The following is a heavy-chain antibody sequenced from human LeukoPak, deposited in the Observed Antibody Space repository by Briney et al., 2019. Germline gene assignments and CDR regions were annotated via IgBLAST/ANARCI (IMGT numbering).Heavy chain of an antibody. V-gene: IGHV3-33*06. CDR1: GYTFGSYG. Sequence: GGSLRLSCAASGYTFGSYGMQWVRQAPGKGLEWGAVIWDDGSNKYYADSVQGRFTISRDNSKNTLYLRMNSLRAEDTAVYYCANVPLSSSWYGPGDYWGQGTLVTVSS. CDR3: ANVPLSSSWYGPGDY. CDR2: IWDDGSNK. D-gene: IGHD6-13*01. J-gene: IGHJ4*02.